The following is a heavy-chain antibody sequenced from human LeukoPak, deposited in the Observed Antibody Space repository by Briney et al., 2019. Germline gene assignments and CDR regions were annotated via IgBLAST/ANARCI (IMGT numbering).Heavy chain of an antibody. V-gene: IGHV4-59*12. J-gene: IGHJ5*02. D-gene: IGHD6-13*01. Sequence: SETLSLTCTVSGGSISSYYWSWIRQPPGKGLEWIGYIYYSGSTYYNPSLKSRVTISVDTSKNQFSLKLSSVTAADTAVYYCARAAAAGLYNWFDPWGQGTLVTVSS. CDR2: IYYSGST. CDR1: GGSISSYY. CDR3: ARAAAAGLYNWFDP.